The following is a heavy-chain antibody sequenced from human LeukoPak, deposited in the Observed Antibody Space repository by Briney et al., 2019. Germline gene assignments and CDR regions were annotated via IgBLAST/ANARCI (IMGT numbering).Heavy chain of an antibody. CDR3: TTALYYYDSSGYSLHDY. Sequence: GGSLRLSCAASGFTFNKAWMSWVRQAPGKGLEWVGRVKIKTDGGTTDYAAPVKGRFTISRDDSKDTLYLQMHSLKTEDTALYYCTTALYYYDSSGYSLHDYWGQGTLVTVSS. D-gene: IGHD3-22*01. J-gene: IGHJ4*02. CDR2: VKIKTDGGTT. CDR1: GFTFNKAW. V-gene: IGHV3-15*01.